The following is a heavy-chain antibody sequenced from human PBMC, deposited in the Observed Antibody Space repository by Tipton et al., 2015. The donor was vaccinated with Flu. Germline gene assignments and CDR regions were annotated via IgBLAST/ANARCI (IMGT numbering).Heavy chain of an antibody. CDR2: ISEDGSAT. CDR1: EFTFSDYW. D-gene: IGHD4-17*01. Sequence: SLRLSCAASEFTFSDYWMHWVRQAPGKGLVWVAHISEDGSATDYVDYVKGRFTISRDNAKKTLFLQMNSLGVEDTAVYYCATALLRSDFWGQGTLVTVSS. J-gene: IGHJ4*02. CDR3: ATALLRSDF. V-gene: IGHV3-74*01.